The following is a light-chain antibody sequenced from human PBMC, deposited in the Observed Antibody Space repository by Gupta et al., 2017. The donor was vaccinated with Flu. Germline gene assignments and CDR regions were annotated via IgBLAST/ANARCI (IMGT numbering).Light chain of an antibody. Sequence: QTVVTQQPSFSVSPGGTVTLPCGLRSGSVSAVYYPSWYHQTPGQAPRTLIYNTNTRSPGVPDRFSGSSLGSKAALTSAGAQADDDSDYYCVLYMDSGMVFGGGTKLTVL. CDR1: SGSVSAVYY. CDR3: VLYMDSGMV. J-gene: IGLJ2*01. V-gene: IGLV8-61*01. CDR2: NTN.